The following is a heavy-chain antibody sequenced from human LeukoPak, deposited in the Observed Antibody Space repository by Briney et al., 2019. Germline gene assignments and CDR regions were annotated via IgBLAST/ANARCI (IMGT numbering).Heavy chain of an antibody. Sequence: GGSLRLSCAASGFTFSDYYMSWIRQAPGKGLEWVSYISRSSSYTNYADSVKGRFTISRDNAKNSLYLQMNSLRAEDTAVYYCARDGRRWLQQRNYWGQGTLVTVSS. CDR3: ARDGRRWLQQRNY. J-gene: IGHJ4*02. CDR1: GFTFSDYY. V-gene: IGHV3-11*06. D-gene: IGHD5-24*01. CDR2: ISRSSSYT.